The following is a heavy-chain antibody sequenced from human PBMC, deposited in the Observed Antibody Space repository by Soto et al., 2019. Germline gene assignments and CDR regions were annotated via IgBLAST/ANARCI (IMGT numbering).Heavy chain of an antibody. CDR1: GDSIGNSEYY. V-gene: IGHV4-39*01. CDR3: ARQALQQLESPYYFDF. D-gene: IGHD6-13*01. Sequence: SETLSLTCIVSGDSIGNSEYYWGWIRQTPRKGLEWIANIFRTGSTYSNPSLKSRVTISVDTSKNQLSLKLRSVTAADTAVYYCARQALQQLESPYYFDFWGQGTLVTVSS. J-gene: IGHJ4*02. CDR2: IFRTGST.